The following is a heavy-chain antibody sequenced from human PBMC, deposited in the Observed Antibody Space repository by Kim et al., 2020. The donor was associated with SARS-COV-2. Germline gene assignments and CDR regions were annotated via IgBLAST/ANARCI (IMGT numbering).Heavy chain of an antibody. Sequence: GGSLRLSCAASGFTFSSYGMHWVRQAPGKGLEWVADIWHDGSNKYYADSVKGRFTISRDNSKNTLYLQMNSLRAEDTAVYYCARDTGHYYYGSIDVWGQGTTVTVSS. CDR1: GFTFSSYG. J-gene: IGHJ6*02. V-gene: IGHV3-33*01. D-gene: IGHD4-17*01. CDR3: ARDTGHYYYGSIDV. CDR2: IWHDGSNK.